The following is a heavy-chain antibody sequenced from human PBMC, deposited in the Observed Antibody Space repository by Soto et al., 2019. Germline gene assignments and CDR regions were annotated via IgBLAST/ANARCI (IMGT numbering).Heavy chain of an antibody. D-gene: IGHD6-19*01. CDR1: GFTFSSYA. V-gene: IGHV3-23*01. Sequence: PGGSLRLSCAASGFTFSSYAMSWVRQAPGKGLEWVSAISGSGGSTYYADSVKGRFTISRDNSKNTLYLQMNSLRAEDTAVYYCAKSGQWLVPYYYDYWGQGTLVTVPQ. CDR2: ISGSGGST. CDR3: AKSGQWLVPYYYDY. J-gene: IGHJ4*02.